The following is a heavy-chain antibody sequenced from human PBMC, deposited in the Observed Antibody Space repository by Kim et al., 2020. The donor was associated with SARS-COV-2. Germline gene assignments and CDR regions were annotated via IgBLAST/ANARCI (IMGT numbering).Heavy chain of an antibody. Sequence: GGSLRLSCAASGFTFSSYGMHWVRQAPGKGLEWVAVIWYDGSNKYYADSVKGRFTISRDNSKNTLYLQMNSLRAEDTAVYYCARDRWIQLWLNPYYYGMDVWGQGTTVTVSS. V-gene: IGHV3-33*01. J-gene: IGHJ6*02. CDR1: GFTFSSYG. D-gene: IGHD5-18*01. CDR3: ARDRWIQLWLNPYYYGMDV. CDR2: IWYDGSNK.